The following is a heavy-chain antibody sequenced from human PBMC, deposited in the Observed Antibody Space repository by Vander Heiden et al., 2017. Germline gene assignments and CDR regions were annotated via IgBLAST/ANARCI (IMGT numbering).Heavy chain of an antibody. D-gene: IGHD4-17*01. J-gene: IGHJ4*02. V-gene: IGHV4-34*01. Sequence: QVQLQQWGAGLLKPSETLSLTCAVYGGSFSGYYWSWIRQPPGKGLEWIGEINHSGSTNYNPSLKSRVTISVDTSKNQFSLKLSSVTAADTAGYYCARSNGDYLGYWGQGTLVTVSS. CDR3: ARSNGDYLGY. CDR2: INHSGST. CDR1: GGSFSGYY.